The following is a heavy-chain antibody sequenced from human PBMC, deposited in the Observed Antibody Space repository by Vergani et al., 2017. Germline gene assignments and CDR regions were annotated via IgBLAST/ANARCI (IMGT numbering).Heavy chain of an antibody. J-gene: IGHJ4*02. CDR2: IIPIFGTA. V-gene: IGHV1-69*13. Sequence: QVQLVQSGAEVKKPGSSVKVSCKASGGTFSSYAISWGRQAPGQGLEWMGRIIPIFGTANYAQKFQGRVTITADESTSTAYMELSSLRSEDTAVYYCAKVRPFLGGSYFASTLDYWGQGTLVTVSS. D-gene: IGHD1-26*01. CDR1: GGTFSSYA. CDR3: AKVRPFLGGSYFASTLDY.